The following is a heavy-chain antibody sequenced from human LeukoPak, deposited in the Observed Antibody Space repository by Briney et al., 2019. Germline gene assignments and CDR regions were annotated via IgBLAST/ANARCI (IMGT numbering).Heavy chain of an antibody. J-gene: IGHJ4*02. CDR3: ARPESGDGDSYYFDY. CDR1: GYSFTSYW. D-gene: IGHD4-17*01. V-gene: IGHV5-51*01. CDR2: IYPGDSDT. Sequence: GESLKISCKGSGYSFTSYWIGLVRQMPGKGLEWIGIIYPGDSDTRYSPSFQGQVTISADKSISTAYLQWSSLKASDTAMYYCARPESGDGDSYYFDYWGQGTLVTVSS.